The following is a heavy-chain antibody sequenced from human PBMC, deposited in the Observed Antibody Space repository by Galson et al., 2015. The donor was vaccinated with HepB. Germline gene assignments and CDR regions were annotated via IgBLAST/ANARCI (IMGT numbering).Heavy chain of an antibody. D-gene: IGHD3-10*01. J-gene: IGHJ4*02. Sequence: SLRLSCAASGFTFSSYGMHWVRQAPGKGLEWVAVISYDGSNKYYADSVKGRFTISRDNSKNTLYLQMNSLRAEDTAVYYCAKDGAHYYGSGTFDYWGQGTLVTVSS. V-gene: IGHV3-30*18. CDR3: AKDGAHYYGSGTFDY. CDR1: GFTFSSYG. CDR2: ISYDGSNK.